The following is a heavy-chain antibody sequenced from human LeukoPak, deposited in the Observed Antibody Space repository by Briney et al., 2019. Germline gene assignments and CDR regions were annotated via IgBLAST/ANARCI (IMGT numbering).Heavy chain of an antibody. CDR1: GFTFSSYA. CDR2: ISGSGGST. V-gene: IGHV3-23*01. Sequence: GGSLRLSCAASGFTFSSYAMSWVRQAPGKGLEWVSAISGSGGSTYYADSVKGRFTISRDNSKNTLYLQMNSPRAEDTAVYYCAKTPMTTVTTWYFDYWGQGTLVTVSS. J-gene: IGHJ4*02. D-gene: IGHD4-17*01. CDR3: AKTPMTTVTTWYFDY.